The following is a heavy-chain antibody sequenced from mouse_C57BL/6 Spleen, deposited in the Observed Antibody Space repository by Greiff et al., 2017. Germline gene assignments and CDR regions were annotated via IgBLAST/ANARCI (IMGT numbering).Heavy chain of an antibody. Sequence: EVKLVESGGGLVKPGGSLKLSCAASGFTFSSYAMSWVRQTPEKRLEWVATISDGGSYTYYPDNVKGRFTISRDNAKNNLYLQMSHLKSEDTAMYYCARDMGVGPAMDYWGQGTSVTVSS. CDR1: GFTFSSYA. J-gene: IGHJ4*01. CDR3: ARDMGVGPAMDY. CDR2: ISDGGSYT. V-gene: IGHV5-4*01. D-gene: IGHD1-1*02.